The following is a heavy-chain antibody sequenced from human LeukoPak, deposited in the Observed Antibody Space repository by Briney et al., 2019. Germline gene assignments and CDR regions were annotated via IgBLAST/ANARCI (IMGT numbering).Heavy chain of an antibody. CDR1: GFTFSSYA. CDR2: ISYDGSNK. V-gene: IGHV3-30-3*01. Sequence: GGSLRLSCSASGFTFSSYAMHWVRQAPGKGLEWVAVISYDGSNKYYADSVKGRFTISGDNSKNTLYLQMNSLRAEDTAVYYCASLSLAHTVVGGGLDYWGQGTLVTVSS. J-gene: IGHJ4*02. CDR3: ASLSLAHTVVGGGLDY. D-gene: IGHD4-23*01.